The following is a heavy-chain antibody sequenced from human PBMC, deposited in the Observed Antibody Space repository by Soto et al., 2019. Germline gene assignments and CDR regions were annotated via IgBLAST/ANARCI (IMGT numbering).Heavy chain of an antibody. Sequence: ASVKVSCKASGYTFTGYYMHWVRQAPGQGLEWMGWINPNSGGTNYAQKFQGRVTMARDTSISTAYMELSRLRSDDTAVYYCASNYYDSSGYPGYWGQGTLVTVSS. CDR2: INPNSGGT. CDR1: GYTFTGYY. J-gene: IGHJ4*02. CDR3: ASNYYDSSGYPGY. V-gene: IGHV1-2*02. D-gene: IGHD3-22*01.